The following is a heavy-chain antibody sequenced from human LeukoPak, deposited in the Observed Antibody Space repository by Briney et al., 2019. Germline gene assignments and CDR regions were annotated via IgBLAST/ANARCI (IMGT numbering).Heavy chain of an antibody. D-gene: IGHD1/OR15-1a*01. V-gene: IGHV3-66*01. CDR2: IYSGGST. CDR1: GFTVSSNY. J-gene: IGHJ3*02. CDR3: ARRTPGLDDAFDI. Sequence: GGSLRLSCAASGFTVSSNYMSWVRQAPGKGLEWDSVIYSGGSTYYADSVKGRFTISRDNSKNTLYLQMNSLRAEDTAVYYCARRTPGLDDAFDIWGQGTMVTVSS.